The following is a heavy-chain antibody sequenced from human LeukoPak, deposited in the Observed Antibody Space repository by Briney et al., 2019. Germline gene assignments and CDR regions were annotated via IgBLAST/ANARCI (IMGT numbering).Heavy chain of an antibody. Sequence: QSGGSLRLSCEASGFNFNIYAMGWVRQAPGKGLQWVSVIGSRGTDKHYADTVRGRFDISRDNSKNTLFLQMNSLRVEDTGVYYCGRRVPLTGLDYRGQGTLVTVSS. J-gene: IGHJ4*02. CDR3: GRRVPLTGLDY. V-gene: IGHV3-23*01. CDR2: IGSRGTDK. D-gene: IGHD3-10*01. CDR1: GFNFNIYA.